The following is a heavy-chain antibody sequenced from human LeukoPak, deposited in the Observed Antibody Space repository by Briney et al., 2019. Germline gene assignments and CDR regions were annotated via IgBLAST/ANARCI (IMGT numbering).Heavy chain of an antibody. CDR2: IYPDDSDT. Sequence: GESLKISCKGSGYSFTNYWIGWVRQMPGKGLEWMGIIYPDDSDTRYSPSFEGQVTISADKSISTAYLQWISLTASDTAMYYCGRRIPPSNRGNDAFDIWGQGTMVTISS. D-gene: IGHD4-11*01. V-gene: IGHV5-51*01. CDR1: GYSFTNYW. J-gene: IGHJ3*02. CDR3: GRRIPPSNRGNDAFDI.